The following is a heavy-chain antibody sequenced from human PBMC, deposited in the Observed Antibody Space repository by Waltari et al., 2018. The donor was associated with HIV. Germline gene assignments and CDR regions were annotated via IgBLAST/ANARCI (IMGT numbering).Heavy chain of an antibody. J-gene: IGHJ4*02. V-gene: IGHV1-2*02. CDR3: ANALGLRAPLDY. CDR1: GYTFTDYY. Sequence: QVQLVQSGAEVKKPGASVRVSCKTSGYTFTDYYIHWVRQAPGQGLEWLGWINPDTGGTKYPQAFQGRVTLTRDTSISTAYMELTSLKFDDTAVYFCANALGLRAPLDYWGQGTLVTVSS. CDR2: INPDTGGT. D-gene: IGHD2-2*01.